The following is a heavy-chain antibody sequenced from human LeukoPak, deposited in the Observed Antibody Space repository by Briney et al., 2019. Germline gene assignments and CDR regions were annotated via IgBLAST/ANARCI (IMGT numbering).Heavy chain of an antibody. V-gene: IGHV3-7*03. CDR1: GFTFSSYW. CDR3: AKGLYGSGKKVFDY. J-gene: IGHJ4*02. Sequence: GGSLRLSCAASGFTFSSYWMSWVRQAPGKGLEWVANIKQDGSEKYYVDSVKGRFTISRDNAKNSLYLQMNSLRAEDTAVYYCAKGLYGSGKKVFDYWGQGTLVTVSS. D-gene: IGHD3-10*01. CDR2: IKQDGSEK.